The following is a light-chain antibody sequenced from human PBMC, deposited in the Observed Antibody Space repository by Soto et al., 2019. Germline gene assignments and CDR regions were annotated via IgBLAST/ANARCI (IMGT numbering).Light chain of an antibody. CDR2: EAS. CDR1: QGVSTW. Sequence: IQLTQSPSTLSGSVGDRVTITCGASQGVSTWLAWYQQRPSQAPKLLVYEASKLQSGVPSRFSASGSVRDFTLTISSLQPEDSATYYCQQYYDFRTFGQGTKVDIK. CDR3: QQYYDFRT. V-gene: IGKV1-5*03. J-gene: IGKJ1*01.